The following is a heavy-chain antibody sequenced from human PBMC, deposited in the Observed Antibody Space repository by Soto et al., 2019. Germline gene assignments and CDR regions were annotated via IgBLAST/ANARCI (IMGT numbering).Heavy chain of an antibody. CDR2: IYYSGST. J-gene: IGHJ4*02. CDR3: ARVLGYSYGPYFDY. CDR1: GGSISSYY. V-gene: IGHV4-59*01. Sequence: QVQLQESGPGLVKPSETLSLTCTVSGGSISSYYWSWIRQPPGKGLEWIGYIYYSGSTNYNPSLKSRVTISVDTSKNQFSLKLSSVTAADTAVYYCARVLGYSYGPYFDYWDQGTLVTVSS. D-gene: IGHD5-18*01.